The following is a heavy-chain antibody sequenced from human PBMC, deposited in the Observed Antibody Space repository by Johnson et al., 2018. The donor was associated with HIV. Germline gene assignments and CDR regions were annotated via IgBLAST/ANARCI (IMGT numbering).Heavy chain of an antibody. Sequence: VQLVESGGGLVKPGGSLRLSCAASGFTFSNAWMNWVRQAPGKGLEWVSAISGSGGSTYYADSVKGRFTISRDNSKNTLYLQMNSLRAEDTAVYYCAKVSSWYFLRAFDIWGQGTMVTVSS. V-gene: IGHV3-23*04. CDR3: AKVSSWYFLRAFDI. CDR2: ISGSGGST. CDR1: GFTFSNAW. D-gene: IGHD6-13*01. J-gene: IGHJ3*02.